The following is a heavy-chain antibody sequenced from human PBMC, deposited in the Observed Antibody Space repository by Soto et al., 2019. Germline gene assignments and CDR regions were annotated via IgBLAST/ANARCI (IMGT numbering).Heavy chain of an antibody. J-gene: IGHJ6*02. CDR3: AILGLRYFDWLPSRYYGMDV. CDR1: GGSISGSSYY. V-gene: IGHV4-39*01. CDR2: IYYSGST. Sequence: PSETLSLTCTVSGGSISGSSYYWGGIRQPPGKGLEWIGNIYYSGSTYYNPSLKSRVTISVDTSKNQFSLKLSSVAAADTAVYYCAILGLRYFDWLPSRYYGMDVWGQGTTVTVSS. D-gene: IGHD3-9*01.